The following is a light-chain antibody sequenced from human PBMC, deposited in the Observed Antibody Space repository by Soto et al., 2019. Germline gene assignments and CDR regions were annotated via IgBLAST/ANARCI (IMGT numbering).Light chain of an antibody. J-gene: IGKJ5*01. V-gene: IGKV3-20*01. CDR3: QQYGSSLSIT. CDR1: QSVSSSY. CDR2: GAS. Sequence: EIVLTQFPGTLSLSPGERVTLSCRASQSVSSSYLAWYQQKPGQAPRLLIYGASSRATGISDRFSGSGSGTDFTLTISRLEPEDFAVYYCQQYGSSLSITFGQGTRLENK.